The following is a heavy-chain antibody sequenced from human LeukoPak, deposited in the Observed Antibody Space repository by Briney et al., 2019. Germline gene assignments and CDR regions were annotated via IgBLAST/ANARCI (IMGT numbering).Heavy chain of an antibody. D-gene: IGHD3-10*01. Sequence: SETLSLTCAVYGGSFSGYYWSWIRQPPGKGLEWIGEINHSGSTNYNPSLKSRVTISVDTSKNQFSLKLSSVTAADTAVYYCARAGPGQYYYGSGSYLYRFDPWGQGTLVTVSS. CDR2: INHSGST. CDR1: GGSFSGYY. J-gene: IGHJ5*02. CDR3: ARAGPGQYYYGSGSYLYRFDP. V-gene: IGHV4-34*01.